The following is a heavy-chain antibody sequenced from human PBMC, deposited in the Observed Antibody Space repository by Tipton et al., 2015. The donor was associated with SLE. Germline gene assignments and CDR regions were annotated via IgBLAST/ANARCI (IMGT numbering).Heavy chain of an antibody. V-gene: IGHV4-59*01. CDR2: IYYSGST. D-gene: IGHD4-23*01. Sequence: TLSLTCTVSGGSISSYYWSWIRQPPGKGLEWIGYIYYSGSTNYNPSLKSRVTISVDTSKNQFSLKLSSVTAADTAVYYCARDGDYGGNSGWFDPWGQGTLVTVSS. CDR1: GGSISSYY. CDR3: ARDGDYGGNSGWFDP. J-gene: IGHJ5*02.